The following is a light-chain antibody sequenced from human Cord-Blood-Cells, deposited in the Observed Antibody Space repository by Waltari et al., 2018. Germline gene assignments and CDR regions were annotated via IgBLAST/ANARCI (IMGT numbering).Light chain of an antibody. J-gene: IGKJ4*01. V-gene: IGKV3-11*01. Sequence: EIVLSKSPATLSLSPGERATLSCRASQSVSSYLAWYQQKPGKAPRLLIYDASNSATGIPARFSGSVSGTDFNLTISSLEPKDFAVYYCQQRSNWPPTFGGGTKVEIK. CDR2: DAS. CDR1: QSVSSY. CDR3: QQRSNWPPT.